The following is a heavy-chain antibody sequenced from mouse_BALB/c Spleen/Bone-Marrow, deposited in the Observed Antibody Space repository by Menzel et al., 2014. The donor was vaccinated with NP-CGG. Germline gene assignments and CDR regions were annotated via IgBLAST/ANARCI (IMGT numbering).Heavy chain of an antibody. CDR3: ARYGDYFPWFAY. CDR2: IDPSDSYT. Sequence: VQLQQSGAELVKPGASVKLSCKASGYTFTSYWMHWVKQRPGQGLEWIGEIDPSDSYTNYNQKLKGKATLTVDTSSSTAYVQLSSLSSEYSAIYYCARYGDYFPWFAYRGQGTLVTVSA. D-gene: IGHD2-4*01. CDR1: GYTFTSYW. J-gene: IGHJ3*01. V-gene: IGHV1-69*02.